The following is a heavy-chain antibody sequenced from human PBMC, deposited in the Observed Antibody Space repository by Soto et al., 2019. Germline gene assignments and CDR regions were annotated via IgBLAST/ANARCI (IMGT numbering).Heavy chain of an antibody. CDR3: ARAKRGIQLWFYYYYGMDV. D-gene: IGHD5-18*01. V-gene: IGHV4-34*01. J-gene: IGHJ6*02. CDR1: GGSFSGYY. CDR2: INHSGST. Sequence: SETMSLTCAVYGGSFSGYYWSWIRQPPGKGLEWIGEINHSGSTNYNPSLKSRVTISVDTSKNQFSLKLSSVTAADTAVYYCARAKRGIQLWFYYYYGMDVWGQGTTVTVSS.